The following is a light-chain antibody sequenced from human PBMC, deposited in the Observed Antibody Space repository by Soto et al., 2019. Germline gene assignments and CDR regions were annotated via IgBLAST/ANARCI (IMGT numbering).Light chain of an antibody. J-gene: IGKJ4*01. Sequence: EIVLTQSPGTVSLSPGEGATLSCRASQSVSNNYLAWYQQKPGQAPRLLIYGASTRATGIAARFSGSGSGSEFTLTISSLQSEDFAVYYCQQYNNWPPLTFGGGTKVDIK. V-gene: IGKV3-15*01. CDR2: GAS. CDR3: QQYNNWPPLT. CDR1: QSVSNNY.